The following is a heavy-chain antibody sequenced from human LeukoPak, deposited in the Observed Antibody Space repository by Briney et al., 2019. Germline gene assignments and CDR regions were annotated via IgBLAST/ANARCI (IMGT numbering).Heavy chain of an antibody. CDR3: AKDGTLGYSGPQKFDS. CDR1: GFTFSSYG. Sequence: PGGSLRLSCAASGFTFSSYGMHWVRQAPGKGLEWVAVIWYDGSNKYYADSVKGRFTISRDNSKNTVYLQMNSLRVEDTAVYYCAKDGTLGYSGPQKFDSWGPGTLVTVSS. D-gene: IGHD1-26*01. J-gene: IGHJ4*02. CDR2: IWYDGSNK. V-gene: IGHV3-33*06.